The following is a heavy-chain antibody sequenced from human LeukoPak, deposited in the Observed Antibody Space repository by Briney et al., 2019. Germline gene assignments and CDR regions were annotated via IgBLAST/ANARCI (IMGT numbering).Heavy chain of an antibody. D-gene: IGHD3-10*01. CDR1: GFTFSSYG. CDR3: AKDGTGRGGYYFDY. CDR2: ISYDGSNK. V-gene: IGHV3-30*18. J-gene: IGHJ4*02. Sequence: RGSLRLSCAVSGFTFSSYGMHWVRQAPGKGLEWVAVISYDGSNKYYEDSVKGRFTISRDNSKNTLYLQMNSLRAEDTAVYYCAKDGTGRGGYYFDYCGQGTLVTVSS.